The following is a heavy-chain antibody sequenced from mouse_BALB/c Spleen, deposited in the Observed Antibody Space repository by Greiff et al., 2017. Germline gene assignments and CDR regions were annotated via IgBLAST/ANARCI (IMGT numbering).Heavy chain of an antibody. J-gene: IGHJ4*01. CDR2: ISSGGSYT. CDR3: TRDYYGSSYEAMDY. D-gene: IGHD1-1*01. Sequence: DVHLVESGGGLVKPGGSLKLSCAASGFTFSSYTMSWVRQTPEKRLEWVATISSGGSYTYYPDSVKGRFTISRDNAKNTLYLQMSSLKSEDTAMYYCTRDYYGSSYEAMDYWGQGTSVTVSS. CDR1: GFTFSSYT. V-gene: IGHV5-6-4*01.